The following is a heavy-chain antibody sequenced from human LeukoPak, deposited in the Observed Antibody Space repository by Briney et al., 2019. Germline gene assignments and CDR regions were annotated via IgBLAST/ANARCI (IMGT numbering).Heavy chain of an antibody. CDR1: GFTFSSYG. J-gene: IGHJ4*02. V-gene: IGHV3-23*01. D-gene: IGHD2-21*02. CDR2: ISGSGGST. CDR3: AKVPLAYCGGDCYVHFDY. Sequence: GGSLRLSCSASGFTFSSYGMHWVRQAPGKGLEWVSAISGSGGSTYYADSVKGRFTISRDNSKNTLYLQMNSLRAEDTAVYYCAKVPLAYCGGDCYVHFDYWGQGTLVTVSS.